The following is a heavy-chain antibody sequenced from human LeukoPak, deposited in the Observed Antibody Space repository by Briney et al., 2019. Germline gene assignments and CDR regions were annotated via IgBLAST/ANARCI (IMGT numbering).Heavy chain of an antibody. J-gene: IGHJ4*02. D-gene: IGHD2-2*03. CDR1: GGSFSGYY. Sequence: SETLSLTCAVYGGSFSGYYWSWIRQPPGKGLEWIGEINHSGSTNYNPSLKSRVTISVGTSKNQFSLKLSSVTGAATAVYYCAMNFCGYCSSTSCPPLDYWGQGTLVTVSS. CDR3: AMNFCGYCSSTSCPPLDY. V-gene: IGHV4-34*01. CDR2: INHSGST.